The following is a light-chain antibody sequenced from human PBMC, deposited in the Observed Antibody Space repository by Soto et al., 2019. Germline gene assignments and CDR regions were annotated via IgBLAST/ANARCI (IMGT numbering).Light chain of an antibody. CDR1: SSNIGAGYD. Sequence: QSVLTQPPSVSGAPGQRVTISCTGSSSNIGAGYDVHWYQQLPGTAPKLLIYGNSNRPSGVPDRFSGSKSGTSASLAITGLQADDEADYYCHSYDSSLSGSVFGGGTKLAAL. CDR3: HSYDSSLSGSV. J-gene: IGLJ2*01. V-gene: IGLV1-40*01. CDR2: GNS.